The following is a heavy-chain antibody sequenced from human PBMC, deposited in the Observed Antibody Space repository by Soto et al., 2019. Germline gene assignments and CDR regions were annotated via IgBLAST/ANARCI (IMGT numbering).Heavy chain of an antibody. CDR3: AKGSVVVAAKFDS. D-gene: IGHD2-21*02. CDR2: ISSSGYST. J-gene: IGHJ4*02. V-gene: IGHV3-23*01. Sequence: TWGTLRLSCAASGFTFNNYAMSWVRQAPGKGLEWVSAISSSGYSTYYADFVKGRFTISRDNSKNTVYLQMNNLRAEDTVVYYCAKGSVVVAAKFDSWGQGTLVTVSS. CDR1: GFTFNNYA.